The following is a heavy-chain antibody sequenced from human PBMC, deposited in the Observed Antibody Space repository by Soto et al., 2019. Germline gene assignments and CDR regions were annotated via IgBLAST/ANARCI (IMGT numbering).Heavy chain of an antibody. CDR2: ISGSGGST. V-gene: IGHV3-23*01. J-gene: IGHJ5*02. D-gene: IGHD6-6*01. CDR3: AGSIAARFWFDP. CDR1: GFTFSSYA. Sequence: GGSLRLSCAASGFTFSSYAMSWVRQAPGKGLEWVSAISGSGGSTYYADSVKGRFTISRDNSKNTLYLQMNSLRAEDTAVYYCAGSIAARFWFDPWGQGTLVTVSS.